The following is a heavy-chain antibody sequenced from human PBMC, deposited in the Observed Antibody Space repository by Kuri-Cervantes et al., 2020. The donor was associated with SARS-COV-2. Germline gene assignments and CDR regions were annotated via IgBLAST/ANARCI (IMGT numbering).Heavy chain of an antibody. CDR2: IGTAGDT. J-gene: IGHJ6*02. Sequence: GESLKISCAASGFTFSSYDMHWVRQATGKGLEWASAIGTAGDTYYPGSVKGRFTISRENAKNSLYLQMNSLRDEDTAVYYCARLVPTDYGMDVWGQGTTVTVSS. D-gene: IGHD2-2*01. CDR3: ARLVPTDYGMDV. CDR1: GFTFSSYD. V-gene: IGHV3-13*04.